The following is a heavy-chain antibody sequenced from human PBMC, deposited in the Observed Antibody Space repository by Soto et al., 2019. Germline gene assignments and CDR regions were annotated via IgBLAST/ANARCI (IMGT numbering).Heavy chain of an antibody. D-gene: IGHD3-9*01. CDR1: GGSISSGGYY. Sequence: QVQLQESGPELVKPSQTLTLTCTVSGGSISSGGYYWSWIRQHPGKGLEWIGHISDSGSTYYNPSLKSRVTISVDTSKNHFSLNLSAVSAADTAVYYCARTTFYDIFTAYYSLFDYWGQGTLVTVSS. CDR2: ISDSGST. CDR3: ARTTFYDIFTAYYSLFDY. J-gene: IGHJ4*02. V-gene: IGHV4-31*03.